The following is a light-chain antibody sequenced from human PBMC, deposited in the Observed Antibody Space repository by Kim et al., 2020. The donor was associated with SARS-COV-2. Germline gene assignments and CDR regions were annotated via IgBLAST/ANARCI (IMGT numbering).Light chain of an antibody. CDR1: QSISST. J-gene: IGKJ5*01. CDR2: DAS. Sequence: GSPGERTTLSCRASQSISSTLAWYQQKPGQAPRLLIHDASIRATGIPARFSGSGSGTEFTLTISSLQSEDFAVYYCQHYFNWPSTFGQGTRLEIK. V-gene: IGKV3-15*01. CDR3: QHYFNWPST.